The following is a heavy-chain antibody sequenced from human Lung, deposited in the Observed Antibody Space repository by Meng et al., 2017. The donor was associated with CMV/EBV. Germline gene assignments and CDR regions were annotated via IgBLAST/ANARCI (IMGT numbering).Heavy chain of an antibody. D-gene: IGHD3-16*02. CDR1: GGSMSTYH. Sequence: HVRLDESGPGMVKPSDTLSLTRAVLGGSMSTYHWRLTRQPPGKGLEWIGNNYYRGSTNYNPSLASRVTISVDSSKNQFSLKLSSVTAADTAVYYCARHQNGGTYPLDYWGQGTLVTVSS. J-gene: IGHJ4*02. CDR3: ARHQNGGTYPLDY. V-gene: IGHV4-59*08. CDR2: NYYRGST.